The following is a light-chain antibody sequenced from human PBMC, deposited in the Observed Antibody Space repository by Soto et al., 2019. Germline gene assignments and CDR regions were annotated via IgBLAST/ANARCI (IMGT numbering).Light chain of an antibody. Sequence: QSVLTQPRSVSGSPGQSVTISCTGTSSDVGGYNYVSWYQQHPGKAPKVMIYDVTKRPSGVPDRFSGSTSGNTASLTISGLQAEDEADYYCCSYPGSHTWVFGGGTKLTVL. CDR2: DVT. V-gene: IGLV2-11*01. CDR1: SSDVGGYNY. J-gene: IGLJ3*02. CDR3: CSYPGSHTWV.